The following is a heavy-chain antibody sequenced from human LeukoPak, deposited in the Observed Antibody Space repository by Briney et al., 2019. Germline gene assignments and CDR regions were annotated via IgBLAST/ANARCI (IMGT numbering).Heavy chain of an antibody. CDR3: ARAPTVGATEDAFDI. Sequence: PSDTLSLTCSVSGGSNIINNYSWGWVRQPPGKGQEWIGTFYYNRMSYYSPSLKSRVTISGDTSKNQFSLKLSSVTAADTAVYYCARAPTVGATEDAFDIWGQGTMVTVSS. D-gene: IGHD1-26*01. CDR2: FYYNRMS. CDR1: GGSNIINNYS. V-gene: IGHV4-39*07. J-gene: IGHJ3*02.